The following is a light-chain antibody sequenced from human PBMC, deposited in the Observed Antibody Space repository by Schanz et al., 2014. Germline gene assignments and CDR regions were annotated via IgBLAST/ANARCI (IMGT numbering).Light chain of an antibody. Sequence: EIVLTQSPGTLSLSPGERAALSCRASQSVSNYLAWYQHKPGQAPRLLIYDASKRATGIPDRFSGSGSGTEFTLTISRLEPEDFAVYYCQQYGTSPYTFGQGTKLDIK. CDR3: QQYGTSPYT. J-gene: IGKJ2*01. CDR1: QSVSNY. V-gene: IGKV3-20*01. CDR2: DAS.